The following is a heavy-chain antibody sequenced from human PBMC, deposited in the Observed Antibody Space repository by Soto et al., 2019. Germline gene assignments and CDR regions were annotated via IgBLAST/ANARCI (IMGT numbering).Heavy chain of an antibody. CDR2: IYPGDSDT. V-gene: IGHV5-51*01. CDR3: ARHFEGFWSAQGNYYYYGMDV. D-gene: IGHD3-3*01. CDR1: GYSFTSYW. Sequence: EVQLVQSGAEVKKPGESLKISCKGSGYSFTSYWIGWVRQMPGKGLEWMGIIYPGDSDTRYSPSFQGQVTISADKSISTAYLQWSRLKASDTAMYYCARHFEGFWSAQGNYYYYGMDVWGQGTTVTVSS. J-gene: IGHJ6*02.